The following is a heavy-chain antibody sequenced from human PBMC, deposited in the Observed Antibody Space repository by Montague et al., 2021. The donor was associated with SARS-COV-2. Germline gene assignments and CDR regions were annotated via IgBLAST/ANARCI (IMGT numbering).Heavy chain of an antibody. CDR2: IYYSGST. D-gene: IGHD3-22*01. J-gene: IGHJ5*02. V-gene: IGHV4-31*03. Sequence: TLSLTCTVSGGSISSGGYYWSWIRQHPGKGLEWIGNIYYSGSTYYNPSLKSRVTISVETSKNQFSLKLSSVTAADTAVYYCARDTRWIVVLNWFDPWGQGTLVTVSS. CDR3: ARDTRWIVVLNWFDP. CDR1: GGSISSGGYY.